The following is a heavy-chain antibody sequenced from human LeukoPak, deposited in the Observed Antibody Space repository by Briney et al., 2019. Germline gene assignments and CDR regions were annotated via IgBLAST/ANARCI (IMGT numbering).Heavy chain of an antibody. J-gene: IGHJ2*01. CDR3: ARDPDTVTTSYWYFDL. V-gene: IGHV3-21*01. D-gene: IGHD4-17*01. CDR1: GFTFSSYS. Sequence: GGSLRLSCAASGFTFSSYSMNWVRLAPGKGLEWVSSISSSSSYIYYADSVKGRFTISRDNAKNSLYLQMNSLRAEDTAVYYCARDPDTVTTSYWYFDLWGRGTLVTVSS. CDR2: ISSSSSYI.